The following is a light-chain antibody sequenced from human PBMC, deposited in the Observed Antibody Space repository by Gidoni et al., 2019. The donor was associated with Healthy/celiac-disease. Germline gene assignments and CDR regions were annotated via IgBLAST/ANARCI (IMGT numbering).Light chain of an antibody. CDR3: QQYDNLLT. J-gene: IGKJ3*01. V-gene: IGKV1-33*01. CDR2: DAS. Sequence: DIQMTQSPSSLAASVGDRVTITCQASQDISNYLNWYQKKPGKAPKLLIYDASNLETGVPSRFSRSGSGKDFTFTISSLQPEDIATYYCQQYDNLLTFGPGTKVDIK. CDR1: QDISNY.